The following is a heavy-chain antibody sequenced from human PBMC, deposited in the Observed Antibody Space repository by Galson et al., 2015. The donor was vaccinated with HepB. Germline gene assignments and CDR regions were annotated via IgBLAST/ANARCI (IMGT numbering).Heavy chain of an antibody. D-gene: IGHD3-10*01. CDR3: AREGRWFGESYYDH. Sequence: SLRLSCAASGFTFNTYALNWVRQTPGKGLEWLSYISGDSTTTYYAESVEGRFTISRDTAKNSLYLQMSSLRDEDTAVYYCAREGRWFGESYYDHWGQGTLVTVSS. J-gene: IGHJ4*02. CDR2: ISGDSTTT. CDR1: GFTFNTYA. V-gene: IGHV3-48*02.